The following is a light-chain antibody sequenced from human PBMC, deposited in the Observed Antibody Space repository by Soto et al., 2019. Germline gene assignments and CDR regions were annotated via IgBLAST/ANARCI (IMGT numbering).Light chain of an antibody. Sequence: DVVMTQSPLSLPVTLGQPASISCRSTQALVYSDGDTYLNWFQQRPGQSPRRLIYQVSKRDAGVPDRFSGSGSGTDFTLKISRVESEDVGVYYCMRGTHWPWTFGQGTKVDSK. CDR1: QALVYSDGDTY. CDR2: QVS. CDR3: MRGTHWPWT. V-gene: IGKV2-30*01. J-gene: IGKJ1*01.